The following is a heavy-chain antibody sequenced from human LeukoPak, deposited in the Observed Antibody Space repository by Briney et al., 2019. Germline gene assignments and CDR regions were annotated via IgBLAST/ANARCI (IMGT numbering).Heavy chain of an antibody. Sequence: GGSLRLFCAASGFTLSSCAMSWVRQAPGKGLEWVSIISANGNTITYADSAKGRFTISKDNSKNTLYLQMNSLRAEDTAVYYCGKNRYTYGQDCDYWGQGTLVTVSS. D-gene: IGHD5-18*01. CDR1: GFTLSSCA. V-gene: IGHV3-23*01. CDR3: GKNRYTYGQDCDY. CDR2: ISANGNTI. J-gene: IGHJ4*02.